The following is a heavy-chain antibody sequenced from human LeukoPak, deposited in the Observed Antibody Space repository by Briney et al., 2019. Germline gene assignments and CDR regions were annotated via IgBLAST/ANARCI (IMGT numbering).Heavy chain of an antibody. CDR2: ISSSGSTT. CDR3: ASNIVVVPAAIDY. D-gene: IGHD2-2*01. Sequence: PGGSLRLSCAASGFTFSDYYMSWIRQAPGKGLEWVSDISSSGSTTYYIDSVKGRFTISRDNAKNSLYLQMNSLTAEDTAVYYCASNIVVVPAAIDYWGQGTLVTVSS. J-gene: IGHJ4*02. CDR1: GFTFSDYY. V-gene: IGHV3-11*01.